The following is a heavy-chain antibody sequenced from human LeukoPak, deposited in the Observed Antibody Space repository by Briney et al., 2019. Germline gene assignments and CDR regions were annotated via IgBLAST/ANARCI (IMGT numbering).Heavy chain of an antibody. Sequence: SQTLSLTCAVSGGSISSSSHYWSWIRQYPGKGLEWIGHMYYSGSTYYNPSLESRLTISVDTSENQFSLKLTSVTAADTAVYYCARQGAGVPFDYWGRGTLVTVSS. D-gene: IGHD3-10*01. CDR2: MYYSGST. CDR3: ARQGAGVPFDY. V-gene: IGHV4-31*11. CDR1: GGSISSSSHY. J-gene: IGHJ4*02.